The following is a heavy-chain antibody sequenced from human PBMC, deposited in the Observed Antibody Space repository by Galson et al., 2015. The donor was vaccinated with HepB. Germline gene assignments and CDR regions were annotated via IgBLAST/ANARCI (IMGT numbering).Heavy chain of an antibody. Sequence: SLRLSCAASGLTFRRSGMHWVRQARGKGLEWLAVIQHVGSPIRYADSVKGRFTVSRDNSKNTLYLEMNNLRAADTAVYFCAKEYNYGYGDYWGQGTLVTVSS. CDR2: IQHVGSPI. CDR1: GLTFRRSG. D-gene: IGHD5-18*01. CDR3: AKEYNYGYGDY. V-gene: IGHV3-33*03. J-gene: IGHJ4*02.